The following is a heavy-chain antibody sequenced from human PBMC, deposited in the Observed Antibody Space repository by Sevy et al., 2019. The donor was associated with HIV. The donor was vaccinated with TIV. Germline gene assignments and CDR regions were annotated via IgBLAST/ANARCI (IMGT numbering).Heavy chain of an antibody. CDR2: ISWNSGSI. CDR3: AKAGIVLASTWEYFQH. Sequence: GGCLRLSCAASGFTFDDYAMHWVRQAPGKGLEWVSGISWNSGSIGYADSVKGRFTISRDNAKNSLYLQMNSLRAEDTTLYYCAKAGIVLASTWEYFQHWGQGTVVTVSS. D-gene: IGHD1-26*01. CDR1: GFTFDDYA. J-gene: IGHJ1*01. V-gene: IGHV3-9*01.